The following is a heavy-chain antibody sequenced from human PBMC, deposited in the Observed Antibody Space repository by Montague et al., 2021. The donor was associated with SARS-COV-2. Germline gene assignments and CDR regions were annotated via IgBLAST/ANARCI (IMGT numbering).Heavy chain of an antibody. CDR2: INHSANT. D-gene: IGHD3-10*01. V-gene: IGHV4-34*01. Sequence: SETLSLTCAVYGGSLSGYYCRWIRQPPEKGLEWIGEINHSANTKXNPSLKSPVTISIDTSKNQFSLKMTSVTAADTATYYCASGIYPSGSYYNRYYYGLNIWGPGTTVIVSS. CDR1: GGSLSGYY. J-gene: IGHJ6*02. CDR3: ASGIYPSGSYYNRYYYGLNI.